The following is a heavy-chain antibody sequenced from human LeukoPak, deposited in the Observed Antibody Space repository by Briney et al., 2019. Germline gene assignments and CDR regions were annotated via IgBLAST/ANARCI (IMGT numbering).Heavy chain of an antibody. V-gene: IGHV7-4-1*02. CDR1: GYTFNISA. J-gene: IGHJ4*02. D-gene: IGHD6-19*01. Sequence: ASVKVSCKASGYTFNISALNWVRQAPGQGLEWMGSINTNTGNPTSAQGFTGRFVFSLDTSVSTAYLQISSLKAEDTAVYYCARGGSGFDYWGQGTLVTVSS. CDR3: ARGGSGFDY. CDR2: INTNTGNP.